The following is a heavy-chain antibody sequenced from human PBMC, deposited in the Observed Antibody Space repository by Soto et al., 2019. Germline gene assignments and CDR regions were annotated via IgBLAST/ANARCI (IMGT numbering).Heavy chain of an antibody. CDR3: AKARPSGGYYYVEALDV. CDR2: ISGSGDST. J-gene: IGHJ3*01. V-gene: IGHV3-23*01. CDR1: GFTFDGHS. D-gene: IGHD3-22*01. Sequence: PGGSMILSCASSGFTFDGHSMHGVRQPPGKGLEWVSVISGSGDSTYYADSVKGRFSISRDESTNTLYLQVSSLRAEDTAVYYCAKARPSGGYYYVEALDVWGQGTMVTVS.